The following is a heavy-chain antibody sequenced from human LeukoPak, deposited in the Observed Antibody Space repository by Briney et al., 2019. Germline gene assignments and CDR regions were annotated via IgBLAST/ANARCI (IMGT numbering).Heavy chain of an antibody. CDR2: IYPGDSDT. CDR1: GYRFTSYW. V-gene: IGHV5-51*04. Sequence: GESLKISCKGSGYRFTSYWIGWVRQMPGKGLEWMGIIYPGDSDTRYSPSFQGQVTISADKPISTAYLQWSSLKASDTAMYYCARCRRAMSWVGAFDIWGQGTMVTVSS. J-gene: IGHJ3*02. D-gene: IGHD1-26*01. CDR3: ARCRRAMSWVGAFDI.